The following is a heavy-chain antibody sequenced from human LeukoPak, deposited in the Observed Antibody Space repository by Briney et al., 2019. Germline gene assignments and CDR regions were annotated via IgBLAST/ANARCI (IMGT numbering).Heavy chain of an antibody. V-gene: IGHV3-23*01. CDR2: ITSSGGST. CDR3: AKDSGQLWFHGYYFDY. D-gene: IGHD3-10*01. CDR1: GFTFSSYA. Sequence: GGSLRLSCAASGFTFSSYAMSWVRQAPGKGLEWVSGITSSGGSTYYADSVKGRFTIFRDNSKNTLYLQMNSLRAEDTALYYCAKDSGQLWFHGYYFDYWGQGTLVTVSS. J-gene: IGHJ4*02.